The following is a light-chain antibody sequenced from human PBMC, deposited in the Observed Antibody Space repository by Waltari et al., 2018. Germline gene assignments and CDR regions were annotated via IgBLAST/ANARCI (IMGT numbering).Light chain of an antibody. CDR3: QQYNNWPWT. V-gene: IGKV3-15*01. CDR2: GAS. Sequence: EIVMTQSPATLSVSPGERLTPSCRTSQSVSSNLAWYQQKPGQAPRLLIAGASTRATGIPARFSGSGSWTEFTLTISSLQSEDFAVYYCQQYNNWPWTFGQGTKIEIK. CDR1: QSVSSN. J-gene: IGKJ1*01.